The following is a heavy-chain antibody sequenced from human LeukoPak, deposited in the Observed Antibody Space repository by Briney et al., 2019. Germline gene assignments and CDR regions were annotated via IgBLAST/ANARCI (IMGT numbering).Heavy chain of an antibody. V-gene: IGHV4-34*01. CDR3: ARAGTYDSSGYYYENAFDI. CDR2: INHSGST. CDR1: GGSFSGYY. D-gene: IGHD3-22*01. J-gene: IGHJ3*02. Sequence: PSETLSLTCAVYGGSFSGYYWSWIRQPPGKGLEWIGEINHSGSTNYNPSLKSRVTISVDTSKNQFSLKLSSVTAADTAVYYCARAGTYDSSGYYYENAFDIWGQGTMVTVSS.